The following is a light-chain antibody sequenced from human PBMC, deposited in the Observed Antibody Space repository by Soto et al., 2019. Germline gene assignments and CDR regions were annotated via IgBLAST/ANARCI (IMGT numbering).Light chain of an antibody. CDR1: QSIDSRW. V-gene: IGKV3-20*01. CDR3: QLVDGPVT. CDR2: TTS. J-gene: IGKJ4*01. Sequence: EIVLTQSPDTLSLSPGERATLSCRASQSIDSRWLAWNQQKPGQAPRLLIYTTSSRATGIPDRFSGSGSGTDFTLTISRLEPEDFAVYYCQLVDGPVTFGGGTKVDIK.